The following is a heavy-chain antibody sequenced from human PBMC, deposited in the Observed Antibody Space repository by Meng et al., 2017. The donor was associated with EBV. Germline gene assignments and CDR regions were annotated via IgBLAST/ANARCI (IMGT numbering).Heavy chain of an antibody. CDR3: ARDGRGIVVVPAAMIWGWFDP. V-gene: IGHV1-69*01. CDR1: GGTFSSYA. J-gene: IGHJ5*02. D-gene: IGHD2-2*01. Sequence: QVQLVQSGAEVKKPXXXXXVXCKXSGGTFSSYAISWVRQAPGQGLEWMGGIIPIFGTANYAQKFQGRVTITADESTSTAYMELSSLRSEDTAVYYCARDGRGIVVVPAAMIWGWFDPWGQGTLVTVSS. CDR2: IIPIFGTA.